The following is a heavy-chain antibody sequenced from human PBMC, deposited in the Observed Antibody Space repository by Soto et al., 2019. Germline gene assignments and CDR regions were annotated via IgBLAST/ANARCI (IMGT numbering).Heavy chain of an antibody. Sequence: QVQLQESGPGLVKPSQTLSLTCTVSGGSISGGVYYWSWIRQPPGKGLEWIGYIFDSGSTYYNPSLKCRVTISWDTSKNQVSLRLSSVTAADTAVYYCAREIIPLTTDWYFDLWGRGTLVTVSS. V-gene: IGHV4-30-4*01. CDR2: IFDSGST. CDR3: AREIIPLTTDWYFDL. J-gene: IGHJ2*01. CDR1: GGSISGGVYY. D-gene: IGHD4-17*01.